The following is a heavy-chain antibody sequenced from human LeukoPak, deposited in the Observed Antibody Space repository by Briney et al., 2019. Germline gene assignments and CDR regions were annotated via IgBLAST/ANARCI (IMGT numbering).Heavy chain of an antibody. CDR3: ASSYDTAMVH. CDR2: IYNSGST. CDR1: GDSISSYY. J-gene: IGHJ4*02. V-gene: IGHV4-59*01. Sequence: SETLSLTCTVSGDSISSYYWGWIRQPPGKGLEWIGYIYNSGSTNYNPSLKSRVTISINTSKKQFSLKLGSVTAADTAVYYCASSYDTAMVHWGQGTLVTVSS. D-gene: IGHD5-18*01.